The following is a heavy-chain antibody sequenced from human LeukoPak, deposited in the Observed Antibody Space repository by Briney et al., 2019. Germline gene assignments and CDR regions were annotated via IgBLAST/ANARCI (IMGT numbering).Heavy chain of an antibody. CDR3: ARDLYSSSAPRGYYYGMDV. D-gene: IGHD6-6*01. V-gene: IGHV1-18*01. Sequence: ASVNVSCKASGYTFTSYGISWVRQAPGQGLEWMGWISAYNGNTNYAQKLQGRVTMTTDTSTSTAYMELRSLRSDDTAVYYCARDLYSSSAPRGYYYGMDVWGQGTTVTVSS. CDR2: ISAYNGNT. CDR1: GYTFTSYG. J-gene: IGHJ6*02.